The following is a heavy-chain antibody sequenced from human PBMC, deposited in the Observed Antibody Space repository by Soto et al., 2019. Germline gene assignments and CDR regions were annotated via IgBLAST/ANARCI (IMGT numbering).Heavy chain of an antibody. Sequence: ASVKVSCKASGYTFTGYYMHWVRQAPGQGLEWMGWINPNSGGTNYAQKFQGWVTMTRDTSISTAYMELSRLRSDDTAVYYCARVEIEAAGSFYAMDVWGQGTTVTVSS. J-gene: IGHJ6*02. CDR1: GYTFTGYY. V-gene: IGHV1-2*04. CDR2: INPNSGGT. D-gene: IGHD6-13*01. CDR3: ARVEIEAAGSFYAMDV.